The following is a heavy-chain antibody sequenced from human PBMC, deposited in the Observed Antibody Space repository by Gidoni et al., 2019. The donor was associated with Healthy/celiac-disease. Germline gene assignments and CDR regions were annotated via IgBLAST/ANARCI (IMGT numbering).Heavy chain of an antibody. J-gene: IGHJ4*02. CDR3: AKGLGTWSGGYRYYFDC. CDR2: ISGSGGST. V-gene: IGHV3-23*01. CDR1: GFSFSNYA. Sequence: EVQLLESGGGLVQPGGSLRLSCAASGFSFSNYAMSWVRQAPGKGLEWVSGISGSGGSTYYADSVKGRFTISRDNSKNTLYLQMNSLRAEDTAVYYCAKGLGTWSGGYRYYFDCWGQGTLLTVSS. D-gene: IGHD5-12*01.